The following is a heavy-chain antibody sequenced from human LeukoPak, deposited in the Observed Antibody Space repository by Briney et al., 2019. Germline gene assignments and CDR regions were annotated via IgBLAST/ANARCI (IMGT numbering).Heavy chain of an antibody. Sequence: PSETLSLTCTVSGGSISNYYWNWIRQPPGRGLEWIGYVYYSGSTNYNPSFKSRITISVDTSRNQFSLQLSSVTAADTAVYYCARIHRYCSGGACYVLDNWGQGTLVAVSS. CDR1: GGSISNYY. V-gene: IGHV4-59*01. D-gene: IGHD2-15*01. J-gene: IGHJ4*02. CDR3: ARIHRYCSGGACYVLDN. CDR2: VYYSGST.